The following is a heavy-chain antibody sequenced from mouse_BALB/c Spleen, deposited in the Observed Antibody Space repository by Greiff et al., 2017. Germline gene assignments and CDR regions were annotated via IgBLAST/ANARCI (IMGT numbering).Heavy chain of an antibody. Sequence: QVQLKESGPELVKPGASVRISCKASGYTFTSYYIHWVKQRPGQGLEWIGWIYPGNVNTKYNEKFKGKATLTADKSSSTAYMQLSSLTSEDSAVYFCARYDGEGAMDYWGQGTSVTVSS. CDR1: GYTFTSYY. CDR3: ARYDGEGAMDY. J-gene: IGHJ4*01. D-gene: IGHD2-13*01. CDR2: IYPGNVNT. V-gene: IGHV1S56*01.